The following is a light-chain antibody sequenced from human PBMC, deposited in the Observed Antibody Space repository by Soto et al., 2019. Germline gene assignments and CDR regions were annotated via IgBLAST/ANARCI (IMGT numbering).Light chain of an antibody. V-gene: IGLV1-40*01. CDR1: SSNIGAGYD. Sequence: QAVVTQPPSVSGAPVQRVTISCTGSSSNIGAGYDVHWYQQLPGTAPKLLIYGNSNRPSGVPDRFSGSKSGTSASLAITGLQAEDEADYYCQSYDSSLDVVFGGGTKLTVL. CDR3: QSYDSSLDVV. CDR2: GNS. J-gene: IGLJ2*01.